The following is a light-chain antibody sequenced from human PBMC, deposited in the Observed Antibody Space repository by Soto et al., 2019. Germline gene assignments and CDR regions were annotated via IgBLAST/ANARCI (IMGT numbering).Light chain of an antibody. CDR1: QSISSW. CDR2: DAS. V-gene: IGKV1-5*01. Sequence: DIQMTQSPATLSASLGDRVTITWRASQSISSWLAWYQQKTVKAPKLLIYDASSLESGVPSRFSGSGYGTEFNLTISCLQSEDFATYYCQQYYSYPQTFGQGTKVDIK. CDR3: QQYYSYPQT. J-gene: IGKJ1*01.